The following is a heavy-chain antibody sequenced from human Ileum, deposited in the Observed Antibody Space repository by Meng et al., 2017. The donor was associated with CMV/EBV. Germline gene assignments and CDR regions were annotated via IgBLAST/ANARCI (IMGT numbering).Heavy chain of an antibody. Sequence: KASGGTFSSYAISWVRQAPGQGLEWMGGIIPIFGTANYAQKFRGRVTITTDESTSTAYMELSSLRSEDTAVYYCARSRLRLYNWFDPWGQGTLVTVSS. J-gene: IGHJ5*02. D-gene: IGHD4-17*01. CDR2: IIPIFGTA. V-gene: IGHV1-69*05. CDR1: GGTFSSYA. CDR3: ARSRLRLYNWFDP.